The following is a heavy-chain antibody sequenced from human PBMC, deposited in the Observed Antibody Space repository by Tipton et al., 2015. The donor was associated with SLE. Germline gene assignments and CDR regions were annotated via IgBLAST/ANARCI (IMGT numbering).Heavy chain of an antibody. Sequence: SLRLSCAASGFTFDDYAMHWVRQAPGKGLEWVSLISGNGGSPNYADSVRGRFTISRDNSKNSLYLQMNSLRTEDTALYYCAKEASGYYYGDWYFDLWGRGTLVTVSS. D-gene: IGHD3-22*01. CDR1: GFTFDDYA. CDR2: ISGNGGSP. V-gene: IGHV3-43*02. CDR3: AKEASGYYYGDWYFDL. J-gene: IGHJ2*01.